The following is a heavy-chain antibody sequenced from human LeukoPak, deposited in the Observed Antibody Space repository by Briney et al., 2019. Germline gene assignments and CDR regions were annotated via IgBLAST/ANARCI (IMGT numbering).Heavy chain of an antibody. J-gene: IGHJ6*03. CDR1: GGTFSSYA. CDR3: ARAVVPAAMGIDYYYYYHMDV. V-gene: IGHV1-69*05. CDR2: IIPIFGTA. Sequence: GASVKVSCKASGGTFSSYAISWVRQAPGQGLEWMGGIIPIFGTANYAQKFQGRVTITTDESTSTAYMELSSLRSEDTAVYYCARAVVPAAMGIDYYYYYHMDVWGKGTTVTVSS. D-gene: IGHD2-2*01.